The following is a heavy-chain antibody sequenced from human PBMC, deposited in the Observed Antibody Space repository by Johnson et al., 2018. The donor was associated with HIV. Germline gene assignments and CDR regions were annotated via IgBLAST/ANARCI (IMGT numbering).Heavy chain of an antibody. D-gene: IGHD6-19*01. Sequence: QVQLVESGGGVVQAGRSLRLSCAASGFTFSSSGMHWVRQAPGKGLEWVAVISYDGSNKYYADSVKGRFTISRDNAKNSLYLQMNSLRAEDTAFYYCARDRRNRQWQRLDAFDIWGQGTMVIVSS. CDR2: ISYDGSNK. V-gene: IGHV3-30*03. CDR3: ARDRRNRQWQRLDAFDI. CDR1: GFTFSSSG. J-gene: IGHJ3*02.